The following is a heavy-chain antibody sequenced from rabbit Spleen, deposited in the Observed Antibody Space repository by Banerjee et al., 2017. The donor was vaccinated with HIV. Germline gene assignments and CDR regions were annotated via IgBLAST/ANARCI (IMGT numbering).Heavy chain of an antibody. CDR2: IYPGSFDST. V-gene: IGHV1S40*01. CDR1: GFSFNSDYY. J-gene: IGHJ6*01. CDR3: ARDSGSSFSSYGMDL. Sequence: QSLEESGGDLVKPGASLTLTCTASGFSFNSDYYICWVRQAPGKGLEWIACIYPGSFDSTVYASWAKGRFTISRTSSTTVTLQMTSLTAADTATYFCARDSGSSFSSYGMDLWGPGTLVTVS. D-gene: IGHD8-1*01.